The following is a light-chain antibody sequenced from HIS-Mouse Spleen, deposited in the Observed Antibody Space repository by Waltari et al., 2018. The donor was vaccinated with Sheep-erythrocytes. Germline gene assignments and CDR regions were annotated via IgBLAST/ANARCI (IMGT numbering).Light chain of an antibody. Sequence: EIVMTPSPATLSVSPGERATLSCRASQSVSSNLAWYQQKTGQAPRLLIYGASTRATGIPARFSGSGSGTEFTLTISSMQSEDFAVYYCQQYNNWPPPYTFGQGTKLEIK. CDR1: QSVSSN. CDR2: GAS. CDR3: QQYNNWPPPYT. V-gene: IGKV3-15*01. J-gene: IGKJ2*01.